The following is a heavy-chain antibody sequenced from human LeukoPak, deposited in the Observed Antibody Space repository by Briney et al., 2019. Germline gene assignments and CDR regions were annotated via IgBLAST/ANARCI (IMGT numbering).Heavy chain of an antibody. Sequence: PGRSLRLSCAASGFTFSNYGMHWVRQAPGKGLEWVAVISYDGSNKYYTDSVKGRFTISRDNAKNSLYLQMSGLRAEDTAVYYCASYHYWGQGTLVTVSS. CDR3: ASYHY. V-gene: IGHV3-30*03. CDR1: GFTFSNYG. J-gene: IGHJ4*02. CDR2: ISYDGSNK. D-gene: IGHD2-2*01.